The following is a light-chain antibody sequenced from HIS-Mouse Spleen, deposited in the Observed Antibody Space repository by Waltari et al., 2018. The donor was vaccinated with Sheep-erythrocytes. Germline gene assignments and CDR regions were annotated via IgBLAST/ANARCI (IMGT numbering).Light chain of an antibody. CDR3: AAWDDRLNGPV. CDR2: YDD. J-gene: IGLJ2*01. CDR1: SSNIGNTA. Sequence: QSVLTQPPSVSEAPRQRVTISCSGSSSNIGNTAVTWYQQLPGKAPKLLIYYDDLLPSGVSDRFSGSKSGTSASLAISGLQSEDEADYYCAAWDDRLNGPVFGGGTKLTVL. V-gene: IGLV1-36*01.